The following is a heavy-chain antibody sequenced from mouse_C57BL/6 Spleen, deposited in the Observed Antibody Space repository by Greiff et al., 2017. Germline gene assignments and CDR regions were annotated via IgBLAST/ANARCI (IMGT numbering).Heavy chain of an antibody. CDR1: GFNIKDYY. D-gene: IGHD1-1*01. CDR3: TPSCYGSSPWFAY. CDR2: IDPEDGDT. Sequence: EVQRVESGAELVRPGASVKLSCTASGFNIKDYYMHWVKQRPEQGLEWIGRIDPEDGDTEYAPKFQGKATMTADTSSNTAYLQLSSLTSEDTAVYYCTPSCYGSSPWFAYWGQGTLVTVSA. J-gene: IGHJ3*01. V-gene: IGHV14-1*01.